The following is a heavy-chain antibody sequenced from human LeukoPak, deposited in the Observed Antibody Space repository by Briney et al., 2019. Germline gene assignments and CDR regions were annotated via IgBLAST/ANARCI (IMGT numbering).Heavy chain of an antibody. Sequence: SETLSLTCTVSGVSISGFYWNWIRQPPRKGLEWVGYSHTGGSISSNPSLNSRVAFSMDTSKNQFSLKLNSVTAADTAVYYCARDTCSVTNCFVRAFDIWGQGTMVTVSS. CDR2: SHTGGSI. CDR3: ARDTCSVTNCFVRAFDI. D-gene: IGHD2-2*01. V-gene: IGHV4-4*08. J-gene: IGHJ3*02. CDR1: GVSISGFY.